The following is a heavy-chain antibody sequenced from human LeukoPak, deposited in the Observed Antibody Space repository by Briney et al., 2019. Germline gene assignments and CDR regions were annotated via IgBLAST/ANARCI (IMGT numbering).Heavy chain of an antibody. Sequence: PGGSLRLSCAASGFTASSNYMSWVRQAPGKGLEWVSSISGSSSYIYFADSVKGRFTISRDNAKHSLDLQMNSLRAEDTAVYYCARDSHYGYPSSWYHLVQIDYWGQGTLVIVSS. CDR2: ISGSSSYI. CDR3: ARDSHYGYPSSWYHLVQIDY. CDR1: GFTASSNY. D-gene: IGHD2-2*03. J-gene: IGHJ4*02. V-gene: IGHV3-21*01.